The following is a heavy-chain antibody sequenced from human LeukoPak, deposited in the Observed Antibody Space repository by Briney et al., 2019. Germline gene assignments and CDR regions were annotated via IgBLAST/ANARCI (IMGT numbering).Heavy chain of an antibody. J-gene: IGHJ4*02. CDR2: ISSSSSYI. CDR1: GFTFSSHS. V-gene: IGHV3-21*01. D-gene: IGHD6-19*01. CDR3: ARGPALLYTAGWSLDY. Sequence: PGGSLRLSCAASGFTFSSHSMNWVRQASGKGLEWVSAISSSSSYIYYADSVKGRFTISRDNAKGSLYLQMNSLRAEDAAVYYCARGPALLYTAGWSLDYWGQGSLVTVSS.